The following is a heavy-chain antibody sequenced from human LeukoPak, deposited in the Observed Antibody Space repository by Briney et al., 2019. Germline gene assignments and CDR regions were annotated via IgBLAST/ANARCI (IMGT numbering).Heavy chain of an antibody. J-gene: IGHJ4*02. CDR3: ARWDDSAWGFGN. D-gene: IGHD6-19*01. CDR1: GGSISSYS. V-gene: IGHV4-59*08. Sequence: SETLSLTCIVSGGSISSYSWNWVRQSPGKGLEWVGYISHSGTTSYNSSLKSRVTISVDTSKNQLSLKLTSVTAADTAVYYCARWDDSAWGFGNWGPGTLVTVSS. CDR2: ISHSGTT.